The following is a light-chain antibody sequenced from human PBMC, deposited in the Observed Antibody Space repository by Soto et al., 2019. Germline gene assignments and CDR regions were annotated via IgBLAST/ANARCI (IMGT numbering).Light chain of an antibody. CDR2: DVS. J-gene: IGLJ2*01. CDR1: SSDVGGYNY. V-gene: IGLV2-14*01. CDR3: ISYTSSSTLVV. Sequence: QSALTQPDSVSGSPGQSITISCTGTSSDVGGYNYVSWYQQHPGKAPKLMIYDVSNRPSGVSNRFSGSKSGNTASLTISGFQAEDEADYYCISYTSSSTLVVFGGGTQLAVL.